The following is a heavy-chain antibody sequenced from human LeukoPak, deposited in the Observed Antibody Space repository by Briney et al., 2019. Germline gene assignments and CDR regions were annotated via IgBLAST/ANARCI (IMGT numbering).Heavy chain of an antibody. CDR1: GGSISGYY. J-gene: IGHJ4*02. Sequence: SETLSLTCTVSGGSISGYYWSWIRQSPGQGLEWIGFIYYRGTSKYNPSLMSRVTMSVDTSKNQVSLKPSSVTAADTAVYYCARHYCSGGNCYYFDHWGQGTLVTVSS. V-gene: IGHV4-59*08. D-gene: IGHD2-15*01. CDR3: ARHYCSGGNCYYFDH. CDR2: IYYRGTS.